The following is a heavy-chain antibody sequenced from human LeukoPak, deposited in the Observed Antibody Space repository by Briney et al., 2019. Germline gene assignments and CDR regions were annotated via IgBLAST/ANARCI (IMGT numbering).Heavy chain of an antibody. D-gene: IGHD5-24*01. Sequence: ASVKVSCKASGYTFTSYGISWVRQAPGQGLEWMGWISAYNGNTNYAQKLQGRVTMTTDTSTSTAYMGLRSLRSDDTAVYYCARDLPRRMATTQPAGYWGPGTLVTVSS. CDR2: ISAYNGNT. V-gene: IGHV1-18*01. CDR1: GYTFTSYG. CDR3: ARDLPRRMATTQPAGY. J-gene: IGHJ4*02.